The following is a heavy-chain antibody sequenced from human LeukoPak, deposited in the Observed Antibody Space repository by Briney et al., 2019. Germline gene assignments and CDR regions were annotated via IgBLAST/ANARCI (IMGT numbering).Heavy chain of an antibody. CDR2: IYWNDDK. CDR3: AHRREVVRGVIGLYFDY. Sequence: SGPTLVNPTQTLTLTCTFSGFSLSTSGVGVGWIRQPPGKALEWLALIYWNDDKRYSPSLKSRLTITKDTSKNQVVLTMTNMDPVDTATYYFAHRREVVRGVIGLYFDYWGQGTLVTVSS. J-gene: IGHJ4*02. CDR1: GFSLSTSGVG. D-gene: IGHD3-10*01. V-gene: IGHV2-5*01.